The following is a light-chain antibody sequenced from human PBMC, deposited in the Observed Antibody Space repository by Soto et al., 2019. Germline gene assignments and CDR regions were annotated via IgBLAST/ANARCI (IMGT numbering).Light chain of an antibody. Sequence: EIGMTQSPATLSVSPGERATLSCRASQSVSDNLAWYQQKPGQAPRLLIYGASTRATGIPARFSGSGSGTEFTLTISRLQSEDFAVYYCQQSNNWTYTFGQGTKLDIK. CDR1: QSVSDN. CDR2: GAS. CDR3: QQSNNWTYT. J-gene: IGKJ2*01. V-gene: IGKV3-15*01.